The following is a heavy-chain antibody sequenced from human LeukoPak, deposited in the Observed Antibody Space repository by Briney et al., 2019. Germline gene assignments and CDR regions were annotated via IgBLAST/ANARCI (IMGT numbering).Heavy chain of an antibody. D-gene: IGHD2-8*02. CDR2: IYSGGST. J-gene: IGHJ6*02. Sequence: GGSLRLSCAASGFAVSTNYMSWVRQAPGKGLEWVSVIYSGGSTYYADSVKGRFTISRDNSKNTLYLQMNSLRAEDTAVYYCARDAGGYGMDVWGQGTTVTVSS. CDR3: ARDAGGYGMDV. CDR1: GFAVSTNY. V-gene: IGHV3-66*01.